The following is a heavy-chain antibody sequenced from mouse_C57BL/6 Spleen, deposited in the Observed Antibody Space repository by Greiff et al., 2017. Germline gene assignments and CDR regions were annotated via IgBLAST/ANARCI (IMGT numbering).Heavy chain of an antibody. CDR3: ANVYFGYRGAMEY. CDR1: GFTFSGYG. CDR2: ISSGSSTI. D-gene: IGHD2-2*01. Sequence: EVQVVESGGGLVKPGGSLKLSCAASGFTFSGYGMHWVSRAPEKGLEWVAYISSGSSTIYYADTVKGRFTISRANAKNTLFLQMTSLRSEDTAMYYCANVYFGYRGAMEYWGQGTSDTVAS. J-gene: IGHJ4*01. V-gene: IGHV5-17*01.